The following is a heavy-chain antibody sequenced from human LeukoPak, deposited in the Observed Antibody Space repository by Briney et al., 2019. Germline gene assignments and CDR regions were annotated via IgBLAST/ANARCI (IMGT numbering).Heavy chain of an antibody. CDR2: ISGSGGST. Sequence: GGSLRLSCAASGFTFSSYAMSWVRQAPGKGLEWVSAISGSGGSTYYADSVKGRFTISRDNSKNTLYLQMNSLGAEDTAVYYCAKLRSSGWYIYFDYWGQGTLVTVSS. V-gene: IGHV3-23*01. J-gene: IGHJ4*02. CDR1: GFTFSSYA. CDR3: AKLRSSGWYIYFDY. D-gene: IGHD6-19*01.